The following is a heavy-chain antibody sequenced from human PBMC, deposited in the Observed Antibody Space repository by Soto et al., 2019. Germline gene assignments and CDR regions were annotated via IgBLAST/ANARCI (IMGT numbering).Heavy chain of an antibody. Sequence: PSETLSLTCTVSGGSISSSSYYWGWIRQPPGKGLEWIGSIYYSGSTYYNPSLKSRVTISVDTSKNQFSLKLSSVTAADTAVYYCARHLTGSSFCDYCYGMDVRGQRT. V-gene: IGHV4-39*01. CDR2: IYYSGST. D-gene: IGHD3-10*01. J-gene: IGHJ6*02. CDR1: GGSISSSSYY. CDR3: ARHLTGSSFCDYCYGMDV.